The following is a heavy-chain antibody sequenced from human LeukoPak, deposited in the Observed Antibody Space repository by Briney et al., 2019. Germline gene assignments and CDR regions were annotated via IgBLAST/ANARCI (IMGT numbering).Heavy chain of an antibody. CDR1: GITLSNYG. V-gene: IGHV3-23*01. Sequence: PGGSLRLSRAVSGITLSNYGMNWVRQAPGKGLEWVAGISGSGGGTNYADSVKGRFTISRDNPKNTLYLQMNSLRAEDTAVYFCAKRGVVIRVILVGFHKEAYYFDSWGQGALVTVSS. CDR3: AKRGVVIRVILVGFHKEAYYFDS. D-gene: IGHD3-22*01. CDR2: ISGSGGGT. J-gene: IGHJ4*02.